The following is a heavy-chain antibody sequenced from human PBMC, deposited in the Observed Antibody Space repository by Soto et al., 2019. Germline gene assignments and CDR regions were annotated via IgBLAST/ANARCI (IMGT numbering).Heavy chain of an antibody. CDR1: GFTFSSYS. V-gene: IGHV3-21*06. Sequence: EVQLVESGGGLVKPGGSLRLSCVVSGFTFSSYSMNWVRQAPGKGLAWVSSISSGSNYTYYAYSVKGRFTISRDNAKNSVYLQMNSLRAEDTALYYCARDFKESQYYYYCMDVWGKGTTVTVSS. D-gene: IGHD3-10*01. J-gene: IGHJ6*03. CDR3: ARDFKESQYYYYCMDV. CDR2: ISSGSNYT.